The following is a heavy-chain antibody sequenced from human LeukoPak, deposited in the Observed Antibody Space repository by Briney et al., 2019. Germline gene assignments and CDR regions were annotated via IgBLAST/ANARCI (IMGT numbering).Heavy chain of an antibody. CDR2: IYTSGST. V-gene: IGHV4-4*07. CDR1: GGSISSYY. J-gene: IGHJ4*02. CDR3: ARHGYDTGNFLAHFDY. Sequence: KPSETLSLTCTVSGGSISSYYWSWIRQPAGKGLEWIGRIYTSGSTNYNPSLKSRVTMSVDTSKNQFSLKLSSVTAADTAVYYCARHGYDTGNFLAHFDYWGQGTLVTVSS. D-gene: IGHD3-22*01.